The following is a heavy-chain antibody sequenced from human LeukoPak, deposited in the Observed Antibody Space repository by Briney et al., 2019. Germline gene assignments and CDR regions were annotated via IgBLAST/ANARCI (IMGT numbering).Heavy chain of an antibody. Sequence: GGSLRLSCAASGFTFSSYAKSWVRQAPGKGLEWVSAISGSGGSTYYADSVKGRFTISRDNSKNTLYLQMNSLRAEDTAVYYCAKIPRRDGYNYAFDIWGQGTMVTVSS. V-gene: IGHV3-23*01. CDR3: AKIPRRDGYNYAFDI. CDR1: GFTFSSYA. D-gene: IGHD5-24*01. CDR2: ISGSGGST. J-gene: IGHJ3*02.